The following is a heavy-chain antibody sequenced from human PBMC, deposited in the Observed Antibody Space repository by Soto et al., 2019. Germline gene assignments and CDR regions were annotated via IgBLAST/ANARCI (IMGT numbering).Heavy chain of an antibody. J-gene: IGHJ3*02. V-gene: IGHV1-2*02. Sequence: QLHLVQSGGVVKKPGASVTVSCSASGYPVTAYYMHWVRQAPGRGLEWMGGINPATGAAKDTQTFQGRVTMTRDTSTSTVFMELSGLTSEDTAVFYWARGGGVGVAGSAAFDMWGQGTLVTVSS. CDR1: GYPVTAYY. D-gene: IGHD3-3*01. CDR3: ARGGGVGVAGSAAFDM. CDR2: INPATGAA.